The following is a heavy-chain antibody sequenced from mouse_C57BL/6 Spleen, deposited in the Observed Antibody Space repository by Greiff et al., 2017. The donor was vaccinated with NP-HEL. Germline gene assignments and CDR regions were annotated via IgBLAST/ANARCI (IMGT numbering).Heavy chain of an antibody. CDR1: CYPFPNLR. CDR3: ARKKDYPYAMDY. J-gene: IGHJ4*01. CDR2: IDPNRGGT. D-gene: IGHD5-5*01. V-gene: IGHV1-72*01. Sequence: QVQLQQPWAEPLKPGASGKLFWKASCYPFPNLRMPWVKQRPGRGLEWNGRIDPNRGGTKYNEKFKSKATLTVDKPSSTAYMQLSSLTSEDSAVYYCARKKDYPYAMDYWGQGTSVTVSS.